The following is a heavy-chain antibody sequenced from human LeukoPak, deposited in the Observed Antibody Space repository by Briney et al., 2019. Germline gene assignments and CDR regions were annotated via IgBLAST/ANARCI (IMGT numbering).Heavy chain of an antibody. D-gene: IGHD4-17*01. Sequence: SETLSLTCTVSGGSISSYYWSWIRQPPGKGLEWIGYIYYSGSTHYNPSLKSRVTISVDTSKNQFSLKLSSVTAADTAVYYCARQKKNYGDYGYNWFDPWGQGTLVTVSS. CDR2: IYYSGST. CDR1: GGSISSYY. V-gene: IGHV4-59*08. J-gene: IGHJ5*02. CDR3: ARQKKNYGDYGYNWFDP.